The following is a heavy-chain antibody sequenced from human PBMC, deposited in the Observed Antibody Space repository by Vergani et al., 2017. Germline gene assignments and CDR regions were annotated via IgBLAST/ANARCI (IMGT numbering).Heavy chain of an antibody. CDR1: GGSISSGSYY. V-gene: IGHV4-61*02. D-gene: IGHD5-12*01. CDR3: ARAYSGYDSYCGMDV. CDR2: IYTSGST. J-gene: IGHJ6*02. Sequence: QVQLQESGPGLVKPSQTLSLTCTVSGGSISSGSYYWSWIRQPAGKGLEWIGRIYTSGSTNYNPSLKSRVTISVDTSKNQFSLKLGSVTAADTAVYYGARAYSGYDSYCGMDVWGQGTTVTVSS.